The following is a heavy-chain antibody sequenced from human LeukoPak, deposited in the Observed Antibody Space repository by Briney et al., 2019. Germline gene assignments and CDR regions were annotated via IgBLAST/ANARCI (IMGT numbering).Heavy chain of an antibody. J-gene: IGHJ4*02. Sequence: PGGSLRLSCAASGFTFSSYSMNWVRQAPGKGLEWVSSISSSSSYIYYTASVKGRFTISRDNAKNSLYLQMNSLRAEDTAVYYCARSPSYYYDSSGYYGLDYWGQGTLVTVPS. CDR3: ARSPSYYYDSSGYYGLDY. CDR2: ISSSSSYI. CDR1: GFTFSSYS. V-gene: IGHV3-21*01. D-gene: IGHD3-22*01.